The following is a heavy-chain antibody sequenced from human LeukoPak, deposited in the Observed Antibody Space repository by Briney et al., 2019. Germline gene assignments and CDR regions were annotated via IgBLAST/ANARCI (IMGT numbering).Heavy chain of an antibody. D-gene: IGHD2-21*02. CDR1: GYTFTDYY. V-gene: IGHV1-2*02. J-gene: IGHJ4*02. CDR2: INPKSGDT. CDR3: ARIPLAYCGGDCRDTIDY. Sequence: ASVKVSCKASGYTFTDYYIHRVRQAPGQGLEWMGWINPKSGDTNYAQKFQGRVTMTRDTSISTAYMELSRLRSDDTAVYYCARIPLAYCGGDCRDTIDYWGQGTLVTVSS.